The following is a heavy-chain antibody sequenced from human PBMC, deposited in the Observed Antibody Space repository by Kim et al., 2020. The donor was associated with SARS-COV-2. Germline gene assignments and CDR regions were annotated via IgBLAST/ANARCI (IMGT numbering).Heavy chain of an antibody. J-gene: IGHJ6*02. CDR3: ATAPAYVQLERGYGMDV. Sequence: ASVKFSCKVSGYTLTALSMHWLRQAPGKGLEWMVGIDSEDGETIYAQKFQGRVIRTEYTSTDTAYMELSSLRSEDTDVYYCATAPAYVQLERGYGMDVWGQGTTVTVSS. V-gene: IGHV1-24*01. CDR2: IDSEDGET. D-gene: IGHD1-1*01. CDR1: GYTLTALS.